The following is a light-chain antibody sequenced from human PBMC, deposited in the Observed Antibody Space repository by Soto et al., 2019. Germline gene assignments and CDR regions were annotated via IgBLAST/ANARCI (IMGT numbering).Light chain of an antibody. CDR3: HQDNAWPLGT. Sequence: EIMMTQSPGTLSVSPGEGATLSCTASQSVNLNLAWYQQKPGQPPRLLLYGAYNRATGIPVRFRGSGSGTEFTLTISSLKSEDSAAYYWHQDNAWPLGTFGPGTKVEI. J-gene: IGKJ3*01. V-gene: IGKV3-15*01. CDR1: QSVNLN. CDR2: GAY.